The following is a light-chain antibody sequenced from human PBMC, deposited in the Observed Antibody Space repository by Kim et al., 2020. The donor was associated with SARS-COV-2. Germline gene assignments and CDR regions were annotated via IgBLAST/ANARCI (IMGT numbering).Light chain of an antibody. J-gene: IGKJ2*01. CDR1: QSVSSN. Sequence: SVSPGESATLPCRASQSVSSNLAWYQQKPGQAPRLLIYGASNRATGIPARFSGSGSGTEFTLTISSLQSEDFAVYYCQQYNNWPQTFGQGNKLEI. CDR2: GAS. CDR3: QQYNNWPQT. V-gene: IGKV3-15*01.